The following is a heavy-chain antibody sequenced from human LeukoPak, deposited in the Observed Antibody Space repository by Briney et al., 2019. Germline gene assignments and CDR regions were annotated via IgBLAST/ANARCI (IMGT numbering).Heavy chain of an antibody. CDR1: GFTFSSYS. CDR2: MSYDGSNK. V-gene: IGHV3-30*04. Sequence: GGSLRLSCAASGFTFSSYSMHWVRQAPGKGLEWVAVMSYDGSNKYYADSVKGRFTISRDNSKNTLYLQMNSLRAEDTAVYYGARVQGSYWYFDIWGRGTLVTVSS. CDR3: ARVQGSYWYFDI. J-gene: IGHJ2*01.